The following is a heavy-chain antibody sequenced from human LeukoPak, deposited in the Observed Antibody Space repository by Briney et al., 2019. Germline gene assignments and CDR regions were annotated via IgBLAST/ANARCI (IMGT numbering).Heavy chain of an antibody. Sequence: PGGSLRLSXAASGFTFSSYSMNWVRQAPGKGLEWVSSISSSSSYIYYADSVKGRFTTSRDNAKNSLYLQMNSLRAEDTAVYYCAATALLAVAGPHDYWGQGTLVTVSS. CDR1: GFTFSSYS. J-gene: IGHJ4*02. CDR3: AATALLAVAGPHDY. D-gene: IGHD6-19*01. CDR2: ISSSSSYI. V-gene: IGHV3-21*01.